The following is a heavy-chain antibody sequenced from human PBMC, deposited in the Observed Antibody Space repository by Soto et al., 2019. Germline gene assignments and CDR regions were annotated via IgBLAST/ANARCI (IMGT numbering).Heavy chain of an antibody. CDR2: IKEDGSQR. CDR3: ARGLSHATNS. CDR1: GFTFSDYW. D-gene: IGHD1-1*01. Sequence: GGSLRLSCVASGFTFSDYWMNWVRQAPGKGLEWVANIKEDGSQRNYVGSVKGRFTISRDNAKNSLYLQMSSLRAEDTAVYYCARGLSHATNSWGQGTLVTVSS. V-gene: IGHV3-7*05. J-gene: IGHJ4*02.